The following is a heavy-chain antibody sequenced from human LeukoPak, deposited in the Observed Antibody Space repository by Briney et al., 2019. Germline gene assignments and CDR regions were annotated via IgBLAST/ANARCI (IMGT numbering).Heavy chain of an antibody. Sequence: GGSLRLSCAASGFTVSNNYMNWVRQAPGEGLEWVSVIYISGPTYYADSVKGRFTISRDNSKNTLYLQMNSLRAEDTAVYYCARGPYLYFDYWGLGTLVTVSS. V-gene: IGHV3-53*01. CDR1: GFTVSNNY. CDR2: IYISGPT. J-gene: IGHJ4*02. CDR3: ARGPYLYFDY.